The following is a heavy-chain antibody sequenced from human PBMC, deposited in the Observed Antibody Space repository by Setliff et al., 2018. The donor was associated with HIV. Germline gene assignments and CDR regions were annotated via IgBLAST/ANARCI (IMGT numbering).Heavy chain of an antibody. CDR2: IYYNGIT. V-gene: IGHV4-59*11. CDR1: GGSISSHY. CDR3: ARAGYYGSTSYWEYFQH. J-gene: IGHJ1*01. Sequence: SETLSLTCTVSGGSISSHYWSWIRQPPGKGLEWIESIYYNGITNYNPSLKSRVTVSVDTSKNQFSLKLSSVTAADTAVYYCARAGYYGSTSYWEYFQHWGQGTLVTVSS. D-gene: IGHD3-22*01.